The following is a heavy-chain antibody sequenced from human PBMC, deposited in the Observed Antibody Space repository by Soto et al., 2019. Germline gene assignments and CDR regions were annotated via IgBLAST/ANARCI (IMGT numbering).Heavy chain of an antibody. CDR1: GGTFSSYA. V-gene: IGHV1-69*13. CDR2: IIPIFGTA. Sequence: SVKVSCKASGGTFSSYAISWVRQAPGQGLEWMGGIIPIFGTANYAQKFQGRVTITADESTSTAYMELSSLRSEDTAVYYCARHGNYRNYYYYYGMDVWGQGTTVTVPS. D-gene: IGHD4-17*01. J-gene: IGHJ6*02. CDR3: ARHGNYRNYYYYYGMDV.